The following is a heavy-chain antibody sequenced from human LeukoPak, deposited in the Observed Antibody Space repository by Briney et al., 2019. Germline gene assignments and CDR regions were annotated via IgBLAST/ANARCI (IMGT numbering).Heavy chain of an antibody. J-gene: IGHJ3*02. CDR3: ARDRGVYQLLGFGINAFDI. CDR1: GGSLSSGGYY. V-gene: IGHV4-31*03. CDR2: IYYSGST. Sequence: SQTQSLTCTVSGGSLSSGGYYWSWLRQHPGTGLEWLGYIYYSGSTYYNPSLKSRVTISVDTSKNQFSLKLSSVTAADTAVYYCARDRGVYQLLGFGINAFDIWGQGTMVTVSS. D-gene: IGHD2-2*01.